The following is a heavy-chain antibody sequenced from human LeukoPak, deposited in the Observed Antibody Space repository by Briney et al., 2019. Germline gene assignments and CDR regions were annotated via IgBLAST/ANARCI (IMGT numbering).Heavy chain of an antibody. Sequence: SETLSLTCTVSGGSISSYYWSWIRQPPGKGLEWIGYIYYSGSTNYNPSLQSQVTISVDTSKNQFSLKLSSVTAADTAVYYCARWYYYDSSGCFDYWGQGTLVTVSS. CDR1: GGSISSYY. CDR3: ARWYYYDSSGCFDY. J-gene: IGHJ4*02. V-gene: IGHV4-59*01. CDR2: IYYSGST. D-gene: IGHD3-22*01.